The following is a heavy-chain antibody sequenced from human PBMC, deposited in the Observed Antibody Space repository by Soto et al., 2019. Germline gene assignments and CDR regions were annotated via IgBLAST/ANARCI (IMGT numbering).Heavy chain of an antibody. CDR1: GGTFSSYT. V-gene: IGHV1-69*02. CDR2: IIPILGIA. Sequence: GASVKVSCKASGGTFSSYTISWVRQAPGQGLEWMGRIIPILGIANYAQKFQGRVTITADKSTSTAYMELSSLRSEDTAVYYCARALYYYDSSGYFHGAFDIWGQGTMVTVSS. CDR3: ARALYYYDSSGYFHGAFDI. D-gene: IGHD3-22*01. J-gene: IGHJ3*02.